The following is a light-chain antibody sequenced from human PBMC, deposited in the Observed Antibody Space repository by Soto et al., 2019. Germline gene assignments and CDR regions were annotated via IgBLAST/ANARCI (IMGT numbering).Light chain of an antibody. V-gene: IGKV3-15*01. CDR2: DAS. J-gene: IGKJ4*01. CDR1: QTIYDK. CDR3: QQYNRWPLT. Sequence: EIVMTQSPATLSVSPGERVSLSCRASQTIYDKLAWYQQKPGQTPRLLIYDASTRATGIPGSFSGSGSGTEFTLTISSLQSGDFAVYYCQQYNRWPLTFGGGTKVDIK.